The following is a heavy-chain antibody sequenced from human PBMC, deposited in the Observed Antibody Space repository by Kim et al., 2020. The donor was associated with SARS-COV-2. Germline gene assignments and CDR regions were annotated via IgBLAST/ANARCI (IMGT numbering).Heavy chain of an antibody. J-gene: IGHJ6*02. CDR2: IIPIFGTA. V-gene: IGHV1-69*13. Sequence: SVKVSCKASGGTFSSYAISWVRQAPGQGLEWMGGIIPIFGTANYAQKFQGRVTITADESTSTAYMELSSLRSEDTAVYYCARDRFNCGGDCNSPYYYGMDVWGQGTTVTVSS. CDR1: GGTFSSYA. D-gene: IGHD2-21*02. CDR3: ARDRFNCGGDCNSPYYYGMDV.